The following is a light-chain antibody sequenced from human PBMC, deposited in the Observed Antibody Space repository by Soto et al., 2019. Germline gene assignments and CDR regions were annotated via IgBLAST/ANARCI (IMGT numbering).Light chain of an antibody. CDR3: SSYAGSNNWV. J-gene: IGLJ3*02. CDR1: STDVGGYNY. Sequence: QSALAQPPSASGSPGQSVTISCTGTSTDVGGYNYVSWYQHHPGKAPKLMIYEVTKRPSGVPDRFSASKSGNTASLTVSGLQAEDEADYYCSSYAGSNNWVFGGGTQLTVL. CDR2: EVT. V-gene: IGLV2-8*01.